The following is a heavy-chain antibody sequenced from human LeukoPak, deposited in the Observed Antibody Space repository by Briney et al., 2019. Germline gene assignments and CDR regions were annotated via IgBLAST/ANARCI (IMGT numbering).Heavy chain of an antibody. Sequence: QPGGCLRLSCAASGFTVSSNYMSWVRQAPGKGLEWVSVIYSGGTTYYADSVKGRFTISRDSSKNTLYLQMNSLRAEDTAVYYCTKGDITMIPDWGQGTLVTVSS. V-gene: IGHV3-53*01. CDR3: TKGDITMIPD. D-gene: IGHD3-22*01. CDR1: GFTVSSNY. J-gene: IGHJ4*02. CDR2: IYSGGTT.